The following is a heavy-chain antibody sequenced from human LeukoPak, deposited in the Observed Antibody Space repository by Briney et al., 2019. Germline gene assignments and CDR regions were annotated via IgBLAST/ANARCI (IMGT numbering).Heavy chain of an antibody. J-gene: IGHJ5*02. CDR2: IYHSGST. CDR3: AREKQGFDP. Sequence: APETLSLTCTVSGYSISSGYYWGWIRQPPGKGLEWIGSIYHSGSTYYNPSLKSRVTISVDTSKNQFSLKLSSVTAADTAVYYCAREKQGFDPWGQGTLVTVSS. V-gene: IGHV4-38-2*02. CDR1: GYSISSGYY.